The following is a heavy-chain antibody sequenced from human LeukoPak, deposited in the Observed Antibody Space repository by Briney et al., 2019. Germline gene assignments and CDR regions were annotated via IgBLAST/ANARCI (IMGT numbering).Heavy chain of an antibody. D-gene: IGHD2-2*01. V-gene: IGHV3-74*01. CDR2: INSDGSST. J-gene: IGHJ5*02. Sequence: PGGSLRLSCAASGFTFSSYWMLWVRQAPGKGLLWVSRINSDGSSTSYADSVKGRFTISRDNAKNTLHLQMNSLRAEDTAVYYCTRGGPGGNWFDPWGQGTLVTVSS. CDR3: TRGGPGGNWFDP. CDR1: GFTFSSYW.